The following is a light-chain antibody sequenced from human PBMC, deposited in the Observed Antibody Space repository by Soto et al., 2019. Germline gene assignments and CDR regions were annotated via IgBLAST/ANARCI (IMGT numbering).Light chain of an antibody. CDR3: QQNQDIPPT. V-gene: IGKV1-39*01. CDR2: VAS. Sequence: DIQMSQSPSSLSASVGDRVTVTCRASQSIDTYLNWYQQRPGQAPKLLIYVASTLQSGVPSRSSGSGSGTHFTLTISSLQPEDFATYYCQQNQDIPPTFGQGTRVERK. CDR1: QSIDTY. J-gene: IGKJ1*01.